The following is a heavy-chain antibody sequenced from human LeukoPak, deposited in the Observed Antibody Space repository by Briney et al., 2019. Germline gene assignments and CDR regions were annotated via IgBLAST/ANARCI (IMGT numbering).Heavy chain of an antibody. CDR3: ARQVRGDGRGAFDP. Sequence: GGSLRLSCAASGFTVSSNYMSWLRQAPGKGLEWVAVLYSGGYISYADSVKGRFTISRGNSKNTLNLQMDSLRAEDTAVYYCARQVRGDGRGAFDPWGQGTLVTVSS. V-gene: IGHV3-53*01. D-gene: IGHD2-21*02. J-gene: IGHJ5*02. CDR2: LYSGGYI. CDR1: GFTVSSNY.